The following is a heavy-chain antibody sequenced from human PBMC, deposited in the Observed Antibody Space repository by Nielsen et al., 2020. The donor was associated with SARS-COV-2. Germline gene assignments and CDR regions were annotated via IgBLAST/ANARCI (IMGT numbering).Heavy chain of an antibody. V-gene: IGHV4-59*08. CDR1: GGSISSYY. J-gene: IGHJ4*02. Sequence: SETLSLTCTVSGGSISSYYWSWIRQPPGKGLEWIGYIYYSGSTNYNPSLKSRVTISVDTSKNQFSLKLSSVTAADTAVYYCARHPAGDRNYSDYWGQGTLVTVSS. CDR2: IYYSGST. CDR3: ARHPAGDRNYSDY. D-gene: IGHD7-27*01.